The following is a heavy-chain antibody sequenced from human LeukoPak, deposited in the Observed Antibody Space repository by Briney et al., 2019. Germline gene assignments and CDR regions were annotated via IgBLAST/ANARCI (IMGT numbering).Heavy chain of an antibody. CDR1: GFTFSSYG. J-gene: IGHJ4*02. V-gene: IGHV3-48*04. CDR2: ISSSGSMI. Sequence: GGSLRLSCAASGFTFSSYGMHWVRQAPGKGLEWVSYISSSGSMICYADSVKGRFTISRDNAKNSLYLQMNSLRAEDTAVYYCARGDTRGYYYRFFDYWGQGTLVTVSS. CDR3: ARGDTRGYYYRFFDY. D-gene: IGHD3-22*01.